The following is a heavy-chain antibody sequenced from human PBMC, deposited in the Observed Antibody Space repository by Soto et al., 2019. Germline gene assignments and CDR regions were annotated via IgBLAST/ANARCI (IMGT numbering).Heavy chain of an antibody. V-gene: IGHV3-21*01. CDR1: GFTFSSYS. CDR2: ISSSSSYI. D-gene: IGHD3-22*01. Sequence: GGSLRLSCAASGFTFSSYSMNWFRQAPGKGLEWVSSISSSSSYIYYADSVKGRFTISRDNAKNSLYLQMNSLRAEDTAVYYCARALYYYDGSGYHGYWGQGTLVTVSS. CDR3: ARALYYYDGSGYHGY. J-gene: IGHJ4*02.